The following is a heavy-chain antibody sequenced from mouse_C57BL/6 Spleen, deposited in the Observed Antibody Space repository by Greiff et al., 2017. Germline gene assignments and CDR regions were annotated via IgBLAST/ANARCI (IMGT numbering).Heavy chain of an antibody. D-gene: IGHD2-13*01. CDR1: GFNIKDDY. Sequence: VQLQQSGAELVRPGASVKLSCTATGFNIKDDYMHWVKQRPEQGLEWIGWIDPENGDTEYASKFQGKATITAATSSNTAYLQLSGLTSEDTAVYYCARLEGDAIDYWGQGTTGTVSS. CDR2: IDPENGDT. J-gene: IGHJ4*01. V-gene: IGHV14-4*01. CDR3: ARLEGDAIDY.